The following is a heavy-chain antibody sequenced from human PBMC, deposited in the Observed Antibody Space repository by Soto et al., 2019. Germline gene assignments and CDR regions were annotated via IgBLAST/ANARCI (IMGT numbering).Heavy chain of an antibody. V-gene: IGHV4-59*01. CDR1: GGPISSYY. Sequence: SSETLSLTCTVSGGPISSYYWSWIRQPPGKGLEWIGYIYYSGSTNYNPSLKSRVTISVDTSKNQFSLKLSSVTAADTAVYYCARAYYDFWSGYYGWFDPWGQGTLVTVSS. CDR3: ARAYYDFWSGYYGWFDP. D-gene: IGHD3-3*01. J-gene: IGHJ5*02. CDR2: IYYSGST.